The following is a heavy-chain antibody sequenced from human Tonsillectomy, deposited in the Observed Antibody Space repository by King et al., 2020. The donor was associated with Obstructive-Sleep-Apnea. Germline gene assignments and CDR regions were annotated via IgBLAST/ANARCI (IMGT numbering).Heavy chain of an antibody. CDR1: GGSISSSSYY. V-gene: IGHV4-39*07. Sequence: LQLQESGPGLVKPSETLSLTCTVSGGSISSSSYYWGWIRQPPGKGLEWIGRIYYSGSTYYNPSLKSRVTISVDTSKKQFSLEPCSVTAADTAVYYCARDIVVVVAARNEMGFDYWGQGTLVTVSS. CDR2: IYYSGST. D-gene: IGHD2-15*01. J-gene: IGHJ4*02. CDR3: ARDIVVVVAARNEMGFDY.